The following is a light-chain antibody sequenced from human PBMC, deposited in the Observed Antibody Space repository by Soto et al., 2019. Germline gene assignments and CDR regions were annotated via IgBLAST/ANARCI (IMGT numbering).Light chain of an antibody. J-gene: IGLJ1*01. CDR2: ENN. Sequence: QSVLTQPPSVSEAPGQRVTISCTGSSSNIGAGYEAHWYQQCPGTAPQLLIYENNNRPSGVPDRFSGSKSGTSASLAITGLHAEDEAEYYCQAYDSSLSGYVFGSGTKLTVL. CDR3: QAYDSSLSGYV. CDR1: SSNIGAGYE. V-gene: IGLV1-40*01.